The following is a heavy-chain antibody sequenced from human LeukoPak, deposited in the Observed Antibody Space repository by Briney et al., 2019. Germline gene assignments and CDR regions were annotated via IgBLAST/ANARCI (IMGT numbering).Heavy chain of an antibody. J-gene: IGHJ4*02. CDR2: IYHSGST. V-gene: IGHV4-38-2*02. Sequence: SSETLSLTCTVSGYSISSGYYWGWIRQPPGKGLEWIGSIYHSGSTYYNPSLKSRVTISVDTSKNQFSLKLSSVTAADTAVYYCAGLLYSGYDPSLYYFDYWGQGTLVTVSS. D-gene: IGHD5-12*01. CDR1: GYSISSGYY. CDR3: AGLLYSGYDPSLYYFDY.